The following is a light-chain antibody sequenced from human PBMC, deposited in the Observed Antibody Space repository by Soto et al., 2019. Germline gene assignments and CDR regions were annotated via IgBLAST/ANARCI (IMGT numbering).Light chain of an antibody. Sequence: AMQMTQFPSSLSASVLDRVVIRIRTSQDIRNKLGWYQQKPGQAPKLLIFGASTLHSGVPSRFSGSGSGTRSTLTIPRWQREAGATYYPLREYNYPWTVGQGTKVDIK. CDR1: QDIRNK. J-gene: IGKJ1*01. CDR3: LREYNYPWT. V-gene: IGKV1-6*01. CDR2: GAS.